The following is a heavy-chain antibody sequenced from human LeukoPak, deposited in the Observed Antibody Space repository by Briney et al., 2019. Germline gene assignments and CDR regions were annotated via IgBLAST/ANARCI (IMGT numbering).Heavy chain of an antibody. CDR2: INAGNGNT. J-gene: IGHJ4*02. CDR3: ARDHNIVAAFDY. Sequence: GASVKVSCKASGYTFTSYAMHWVRQAPGQRLEWMGWINAGNGNTKYSQKFQGRVTITRDTSASTAYMELSSLRSEDTAVYYCARDHNIVAAFDYWGQGTLVTVSS. V-gene: IGHV1-3*01. CDR1: GYTFTSYA. D-gene: IGHD5-12*01.